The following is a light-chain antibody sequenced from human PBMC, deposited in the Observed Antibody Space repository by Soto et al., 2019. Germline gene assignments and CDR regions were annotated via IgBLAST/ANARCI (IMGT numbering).Light chain of an antibody. CDR3: QQYNRYPWT. Sequence: DIQMTQSPSTLSASVGDRVTITCRASQSISSWLDWYQQKPGKAPNLLIYAASSLESGGPSRFSDSGSGTELTLSNSFVQPHEFASYYCQQYNRYPWTFGQG. J-gene: IGKJ1*01. CDR2: AAS. V-gene: IGKV1-5*01. CDR1: QSISSW.